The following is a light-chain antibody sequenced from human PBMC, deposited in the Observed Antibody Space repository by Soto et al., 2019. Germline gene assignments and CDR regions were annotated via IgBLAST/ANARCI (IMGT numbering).Light chain of an antibody. CDR1: QSVSSSY. J-gene: IGKJ1*01. Sequence: EIGLTQSPDTLSLSPGERSTLSCRASQSVSSSYLAWYQQKPGQAPRLLIYGASSRATGIPDRFSGSGSGTDFTLTISRLEPEDFAVYYCQQYGSSPKFGQGTKVDIK. CDR3: QQYGSSPK. CDR2: GAS. V-gene: IGKV3-20*01.